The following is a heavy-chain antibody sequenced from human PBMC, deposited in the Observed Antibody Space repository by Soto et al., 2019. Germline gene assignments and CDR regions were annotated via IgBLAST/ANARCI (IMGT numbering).Heavy chain of an antibody. CDR2: IEIKTDGETS. V-gene: IGHV3-15*04. CDR1: GFIFSKAW. Sequence: EVQLVESGGGLVKPGGSLRLSCAVSGFIFSKAWMSWVRQAPGKGLEWLGRIEIKTDGETSGYAAPVRGRFTISRDDSKNTLYLQMNSLKIEDAAVYFCTSDLGPWGYDCNGFWCQGTLCTVSS. CDR3: TSDLGPWGYDCNGF. J-gene: IGHJ4*02. D-gene: IGHD5-12*01.